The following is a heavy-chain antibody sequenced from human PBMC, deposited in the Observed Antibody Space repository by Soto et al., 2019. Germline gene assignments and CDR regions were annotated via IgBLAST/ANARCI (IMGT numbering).Heavy chain of an antibody. CDR1: GGSFSGYY. V-gene: IGHV4-34*01. Sequence: PSETLSLTCAVYGGSFSGYYWSWIRQPPGKGLEWIGEINHSGSTNYNPSLKSRVTISVDTSKNQFSLKLSSVTAADTAVYYCARPTYCTSNSCYWFDPWGRGTLVTVSS. J-gene: IGHJ5*02. CDR2: INHSGST. D-gene: IGHD2-2*01. CDR3: ARPTYCTSNSCYWFDP.